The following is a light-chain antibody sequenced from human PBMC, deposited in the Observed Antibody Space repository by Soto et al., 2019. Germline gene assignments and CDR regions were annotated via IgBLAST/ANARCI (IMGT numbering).Light chain of an antibody. J-gene: IGKJ4*01. CDR3: IQALQTPFT. Sequence: DIVMTQSPLSLPVTPGEPASISCRSSQSLLHSSGRYYLDWYLQKPGQSPQLRIYLGSHRASGVPDRFSGSGSGTDFTLTISRVEAEDVGIYYCIQALQTPFTFGGGTRAEIK. V-gene: IGKV2-28*01. CDR1: QSLLHSSGRYY. CDR2: LGS.